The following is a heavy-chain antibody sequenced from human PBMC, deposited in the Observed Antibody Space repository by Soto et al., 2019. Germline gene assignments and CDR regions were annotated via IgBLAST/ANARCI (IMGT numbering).Heavy chain of an antibody. CDR2: VYYSGST. CDR1: GGSISGYY. J-gene: IGHJ5*02. Sequence: QVQLQESGPGLVKPSETLSLTCTVSGGSISGYYWSWIRQSPEKGLEWIGHVYYSGSTKYNPSLKSRVTISVDTSKNQFSLTLRSVTAADTAVYYCAMTVTTLYYWFDPWGQGILVTVSS. V-gene: IGHV4-59*08. CDR3: AMTVTTLYYWFDP. D-gene: IGHD4-4*01.